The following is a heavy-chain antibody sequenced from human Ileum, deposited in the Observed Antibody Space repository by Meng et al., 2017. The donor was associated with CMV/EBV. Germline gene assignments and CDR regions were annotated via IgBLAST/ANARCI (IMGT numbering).Heavy chain of an antibody. J-gene: IGHJ6*02. D-gene: IGHD2-8*01. CDR1: GFTFSSYA. V-gene: IGHV3-23*01. CDR3: AKRWSLYGMDV. Sequence: GESLKISCAASGFTFSSYAMSWVRQAPGKGLEWVSAISGSGDSTYYADSVKGRFTISRDNSKNTLYLQMNSLRAEDTAVYYCAKRWSLYGMDVWGQGTTVTVSS. CDR2: ISGSGDST.